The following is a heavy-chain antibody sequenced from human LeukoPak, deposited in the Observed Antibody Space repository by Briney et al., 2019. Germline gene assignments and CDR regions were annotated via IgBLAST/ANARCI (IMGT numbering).Heavy chain of an antibody. CDR2: ISAYNGHA. J-gene: IGHJ4*02. D-gene: IGHD2-8*01. Sequence: ASVKVSCKASGYTFTNYGITWVRQAPGRGLEWMGWISAYNGHADYTQKIQDRVTMTTDRSTSTANMELRSLRSDDTAVYCCARNGKEGPHKEFDNWGQGTLVTVSS. CDR3: ARNGKEGPHKEFDN. CDR1: GYTFTNYG. V-gene: IGHV1-18*01.